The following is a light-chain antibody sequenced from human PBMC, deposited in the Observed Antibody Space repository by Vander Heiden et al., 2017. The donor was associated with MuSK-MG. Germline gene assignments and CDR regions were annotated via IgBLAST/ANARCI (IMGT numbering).Light chain of an antibody. J-gene: IGLJ2*01. CDR3: TAWSSSHVV. Sequence: SYELPQPPPVSVSPGQTASIPCSGDNLGNKYASWYQQKPGPSLVLVCYEDTKRRSGIPELFYGANSGTTANLNISGTQAMEDAYYYCTAWSSSHVVFGGGTKLTVL. CDR2: EDT. CDR1: NLGNKY. V-gene: IGLV3-1*01.